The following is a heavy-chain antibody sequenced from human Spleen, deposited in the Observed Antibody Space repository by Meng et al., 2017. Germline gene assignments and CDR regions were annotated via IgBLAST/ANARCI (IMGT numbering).Heavy chain of an antibody. D-gene: IGHD6-13*01. V-gene: IGHV1-8*01. CDR2: MNPNSGNT. Sequence: VERVQSGAEVKTPGASVKVSCKASGYTFTSSDINWVRQATGQGLEWMGWMNPNSGNTGYAQKFQGRVTMTRDTSISTAYMELSSLRSEDTAVYYCARGRGTGYSSSWYGVDYWGQGTLVTVSS. J-gene: IGHJ4*02. CDR3: ARGRGTGYSSSWYGVDY. CDR1: GYTFTSSD.